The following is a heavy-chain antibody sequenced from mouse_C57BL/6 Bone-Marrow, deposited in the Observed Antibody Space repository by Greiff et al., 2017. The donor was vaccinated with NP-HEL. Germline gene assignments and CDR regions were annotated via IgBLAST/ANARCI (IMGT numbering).Heavy chain of an antibody. CDR3: AREGGLRPRTYAMDY. CDR1: GFTFSDYY. D-gene: IGHD2-4*01. V-gene: IGHV5-16*01. CDR2: INSDGSST. Sequence: EVHLVESEGGLVQPGSSMKLSCTTSGFTFSDYYMAWVRQVPEKGLDWVANINSDGSSTYYLDSLKSRFIISRDTAKNILYLQMSRLKSEDTATYYGAREGGLRPRTYAMDYWGQGTSVTVSA. J-gene: IGHJ4*01.